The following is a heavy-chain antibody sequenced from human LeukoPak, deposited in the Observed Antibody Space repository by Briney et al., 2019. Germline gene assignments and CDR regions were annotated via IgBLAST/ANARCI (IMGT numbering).Heavy chain of an antibody. D-gene: IGHD6-13*01. CDR1: GDSIGTTYY. Sequence: PSETLSLTCSVSGDSIGTTYYWGVIRQPPGKGLEWVAAVYYTGNIYYKPSLKSRVTISVDTSKNQFSLKLSSVTAADTAVYYCARMFGWWGSSSWKRIYFDYWGQGTLVTVSS. CDR2: VYYTGNI. J-gene: IGHJ4*02. V-gene: IGHV4-39*07. CDR3: ARMFGWWGSSSWKRIYFDY.